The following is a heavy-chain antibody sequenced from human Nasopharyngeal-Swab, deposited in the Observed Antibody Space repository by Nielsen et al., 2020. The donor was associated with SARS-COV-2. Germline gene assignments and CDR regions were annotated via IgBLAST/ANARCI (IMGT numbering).Heavy chain of an antibody. Sequence: GGSLRLSCTASGFTFAEHAMNWVRQAPGKGLDWVGVSRGRVNGGTTEYAASVRGRFAISRDDSKNIVFLQMNNLKTEDTGVHYCIRGGDWDDHNYHYYYHMDVWGKGTAVTVSS. CDR3: IRGGDWDDHNYHYYYHMDV. J-gene: IGHJ6*03. CDR1: GFTFAEHA. D-gene: IGHD1-1*01. V-gene: IGHV3-49*04. CDR2: SRGRVNGGTT.